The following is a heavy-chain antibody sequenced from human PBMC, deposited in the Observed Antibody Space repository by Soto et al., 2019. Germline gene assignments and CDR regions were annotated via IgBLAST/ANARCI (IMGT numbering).Heavy chain of an antibody. Sequence: GGSLRLSCAASGFTFSSYSMNWVRQAPGKGLEWVSSISSSSSYIYYADSVKGRFTISRDNAKNSLYLQMNSLRAEDTAVYYCAREFATPGYYYYYMDVWGKGTTVTVSS. CDR1: GFTFSSYS. J-gene: IGHJ6*03. V-gene: IGHV3-21*01. CDR2: ISSSSSYI. CDR3: AREFATPGYYYYYMDV.